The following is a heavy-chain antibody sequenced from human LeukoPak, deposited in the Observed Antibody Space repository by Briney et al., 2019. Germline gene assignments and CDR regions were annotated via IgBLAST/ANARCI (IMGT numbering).Heavy chain of an antibody. Sequence: KSSETLSLTCAVSAYSISSGYYWGWIRQPPGKGLEWIGSIHHGESTYSNPSLKSRITISIDRSKNQFSLKLNSVTAADSAVYYCATNVTYSFDNWGQGTLVTVSS. J-gene: IGHJ4*02. CDR2: IHHGEST. D-gene: IGHD2-21*02. V-gene: IGHV4-38-2*01. CDR1: AYSISSGYY. CDR3: ATNVTYSFDN.